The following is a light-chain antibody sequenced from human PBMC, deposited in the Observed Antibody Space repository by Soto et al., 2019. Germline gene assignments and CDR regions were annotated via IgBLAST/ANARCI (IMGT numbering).Light chain of an antibody. CDR3: QHYGSAPLT. V-gene: IGKV3-20*01. CDR2: GAS. J-gene: IGKJ4*01. CDR1: QSVSRSY. Sequence: EIVLTQSPGTLSLSPGERATLSCRASQSVSRSYLAWYQQKPGQAPRLLIYGASSRAAGIPDRFSGSGSGTDFTLTISRLEPEDFAVYYCQHYGSAPLTFGGGTKVEIK.